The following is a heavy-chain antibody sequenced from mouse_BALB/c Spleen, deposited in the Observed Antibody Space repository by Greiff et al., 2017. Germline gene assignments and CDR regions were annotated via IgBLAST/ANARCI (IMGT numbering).Heavy chain of an antibody. V-gene: IGHV5-12-2*01. CDR3: ARHERYDRAMDY. CDR2: ISNGGGST. J-gene: IGHJ4*01. CDR1: GFTFSSYT. Sequence: DVHLVESGGGLVQPGGSLKLSCAASGFTFSSYTMSWVRQTPEKRLEWVAYISNGGGSTYYPDTVKGRFTISRDNAKNTLYLQMSSLKSEDTAMYYCARHERYDRAMDYWGQGTSVTVSS. D-gene: IGHD2-12*01.